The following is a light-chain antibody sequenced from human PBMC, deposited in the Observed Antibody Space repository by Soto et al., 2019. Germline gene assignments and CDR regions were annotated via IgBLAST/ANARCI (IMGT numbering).Light chain of an antibody. CDR3: SSYTRSNTLV. CDR2: EVS. J-gene: IGLJ2*01. V-gene: IGLV2-14*01. CDR1: SSDVGAYNY. Sequence: QSALTKPASVSGSPGQSITISCTGTSSDVGAYNYVSWYQQHPAKAPNLMIFEVSERPSGVSNRFSGSQSGNTASLTISGLQAADEAEYYCSSYTRSNTLVFGGGTKLPVL.